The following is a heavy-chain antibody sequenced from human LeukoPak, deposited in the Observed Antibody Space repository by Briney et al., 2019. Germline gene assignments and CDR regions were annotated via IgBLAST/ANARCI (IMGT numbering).Heavy chain of an antibody. Sequence: ASVTVSCKASGYTFTSYGISWVRQAPGQGLEWMGWISAYNGNTNYAQKLQGRVTMTTDTSTSIAYMELRSLRSDDTAVYYCARDPRLAYCGGGCYSWFDPWGQGTLVTVSS. J-gene: IGHJ5*02. D-gene: IGHD2-21*02. CDR2: ISAYNGNT. CDR1: GYTFTSYG. V-gene: IGHV1-18*04. CDR3: ARDPRLAYCGGGCYSWFDP.